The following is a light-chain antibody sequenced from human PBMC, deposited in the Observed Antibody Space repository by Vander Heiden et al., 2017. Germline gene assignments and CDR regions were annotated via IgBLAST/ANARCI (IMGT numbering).Light chain of an antibody. V-gene: IGKV1-39*01. Sequence: DIQMTQSPSSLSASVGDRVTITCRASQSISSYLNWYQQKPGKAPKLLIYAASSLQSGVPSRISGSGSGTDFTLTISRLQPEDFATYYCQQRDSTPRTFGQGTKVEIK. CDR2: AAS. J-gene: IGKJ1*01. CDR1: QSISSY. CDR3: QQRDSTPRT.